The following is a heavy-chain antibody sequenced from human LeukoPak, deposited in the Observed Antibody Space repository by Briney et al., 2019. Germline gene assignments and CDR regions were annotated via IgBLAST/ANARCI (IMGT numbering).Heavy chain of an antibody. Sequence: GGSLRLSCAASGFTLSNYWMRWVRQAPGKGRVWVSRIATDGSTTAYADSVKGRFTISRDNARNTLYLEMNSLSAEDTAVYYCTRSIMSDLEYCGGNCFAFDYGGQGTLVTVSS. D-gene: IGHD2-21*01. CDR3: TRSIMSDLEYCGGNCFAFDY. J-gene: IGHJ4*02. CDR2: IATDGSTT. V-gene: IGHV3-74*01. CDR1: GFTLSNYW.